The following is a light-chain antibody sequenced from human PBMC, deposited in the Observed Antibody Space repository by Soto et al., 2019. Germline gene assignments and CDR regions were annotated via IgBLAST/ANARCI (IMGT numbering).Light chain of an antibody. J-gene: IGLJ1*01. Sequence: QSVLTQPASVSGSPGQSITSSCSGTSGDIGGFIYVSWFQQHPGKAPKLVIYEVSDRPSGVSNRFSGSKSGNTASLTISGLQAEDEADYYCSSLTSSSTLIVFGSGTKLTVL. CDR1: SGDIGGFIY. CDR2: EVS. CDR3: SSLTSSSTLIV. V-gene: IGLV2-14*01.